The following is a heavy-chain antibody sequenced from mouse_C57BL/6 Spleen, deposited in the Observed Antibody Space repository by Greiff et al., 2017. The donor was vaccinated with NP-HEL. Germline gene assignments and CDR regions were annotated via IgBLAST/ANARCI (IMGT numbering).Heavy chain of an antibody. Sequence: QVQLQQSGAELVKPGASVKISCKASGYAFSSYWMNWVKQRPGKGLEWIGQIYPGDGDTNYNGKFKGKATLTADKSSSTAYMQLSSLTSEDSAVYFCASYYYDSSPYYAMDYWGQGPSVTVSS. V-gene: IGHV1-80*01. CDR3: ASYYYDSSPYYAMDY. D-gene: IGHD1-1*01. CDR1: GYAFSSYW. J-gene: IGHJ4*01. CDR2: IYPGDGDT.